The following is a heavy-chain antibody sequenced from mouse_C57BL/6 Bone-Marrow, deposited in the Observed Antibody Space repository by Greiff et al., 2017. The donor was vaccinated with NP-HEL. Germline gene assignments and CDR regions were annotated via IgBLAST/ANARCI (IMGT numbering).Heavy chain of an antibody. CDR3: ARGYYGSSYDYAMDY. CDR1: GYTFTSYG. D-gene: IGHD1-1*01. J-gene: IGHJ4*01. V-gene: IGHV1-58*01. CDR2: IYIGNGYT. Sequence: VHVKQSGAELVRPGSSVKMSCKTSGYTFTSYGINWVKQRPGQGLEWIGYIYIGNGYTEYNEKFKDKATLTSDTSSSTAYMQLSSLTSEDSAIYFCARGYYGSSYDYAMDYWGQGTSVTVSS.